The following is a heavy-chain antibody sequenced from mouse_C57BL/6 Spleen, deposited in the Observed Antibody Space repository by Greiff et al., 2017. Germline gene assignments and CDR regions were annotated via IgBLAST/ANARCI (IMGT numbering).Heavy chain of an antibody. CDR2: ISDGGSYT. CDR3: AREAYDYAYYFDY. CDR1: GFTFSSYA. Sequence: EVQVVESGGGLVKPGGSLKLSCAASGFTFSSYAMSWVRQTPEKRLEWVATISDGGSYTYYPDNVKGRFTISRDNAKNNLYLQMSHLKSEDTAMYYCAREAYDYAYYFDYWGQGTTLTVSS. V-gene: IGHV5-4*01. D-gene: IGHD2-4*01. J-gene: IGHJ2*01.